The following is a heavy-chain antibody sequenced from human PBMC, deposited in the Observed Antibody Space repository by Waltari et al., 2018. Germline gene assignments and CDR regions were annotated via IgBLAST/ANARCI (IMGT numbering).Heavy chain of an antibody. CDR2: IYYSGST. J-gene: IGHJ5*02. D-gene: IGHD3-3*01. CDR3: ARGSSVLRFLEWLSWFDP. V-gene: IGHV4-39*01. CDR1: GGSISSRSYY. Sequence: QLQLQESGPGLVKPSETLSLTCTVSGGSISSRSYYWGWIRQPPGKGLEWIGSIYYSGSTYYNPSLKSRVTISVDTSKNQFSLKLSSVTAADTAVYYCARGSSVLRFLEWLSWFDPWGQGTLVTVSS.